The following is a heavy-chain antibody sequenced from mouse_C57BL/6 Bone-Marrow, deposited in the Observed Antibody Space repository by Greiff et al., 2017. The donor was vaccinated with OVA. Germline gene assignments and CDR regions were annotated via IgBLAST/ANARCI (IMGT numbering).Heavy chain of an antibody. J-gene: IGHJ2*01. Sequence: QVQLQQPGAELVKPGASVKLSCKASGYTFTSYWMHWVKQRPGRGLEWIARIDPNSGGTKYNEKFKSKATLTVDKPSSTAYMQLSSLTSEDSAVYYCAREGAYGNYPDYWGQGTTLTVSS. CDR1: GYTFTSYW. CDR2: IDPNSGGT. D-gene: IGHD2-1*01. V-gene: IGHV1-72*01. CDR3: AREGAYGNYPDY.